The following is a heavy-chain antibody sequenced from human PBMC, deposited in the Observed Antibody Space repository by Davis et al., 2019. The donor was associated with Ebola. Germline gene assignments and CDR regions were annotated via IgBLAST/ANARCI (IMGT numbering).Heavy chain of an antibody. V-gene: IGHV5-51*01. Sequence: PGGSLRLSCKGFGYSFSSYWIGWVRQLPGKGLEWMGIMFPDDSDTRFSPSFQGQVTMSVDKSISTAFLQWSTLKASDTATYYCARRGSSYGMDVWGQGTTVTVSS. CDR1: GYSFSSYW. CDR2: MFPDDSDT. J-gene: IGHJ6*02. CDR3: ARRGSSYGMDV.